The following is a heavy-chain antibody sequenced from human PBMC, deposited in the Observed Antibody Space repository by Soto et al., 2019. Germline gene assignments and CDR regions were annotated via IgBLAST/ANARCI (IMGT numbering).Heavy chain of an antibody. CDR3: ARDDYYDSSGYANDAFDI. J-gene: IGHJ3*02. V-gene: IGHV3-21*01. Sequence: GGSLRLSCAASGFTFSSYSMNWVRQAPGKGLEWVSSISSSSSYIYYADSVKGRFTISRDNAKNSLYLQMNSLRAEDTAVYYCARDDYYDSSGYANDAFDIWGQGTMVTVS. D-gene: IGHD3-22*01. CDR2: ISSSSSYI. CDR1: GFTFSSYS.